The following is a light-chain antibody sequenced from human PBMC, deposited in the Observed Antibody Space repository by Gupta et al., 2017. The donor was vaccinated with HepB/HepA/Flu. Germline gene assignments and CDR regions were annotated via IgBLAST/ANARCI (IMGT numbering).Light chain of an antibody. Sequence: DVQMTQSPSSMSASVGDRVTITCQASQDISNYLNWYQQKPGKAPKLLIYDASNSETGVPSRFSGSGSGTDFTFPISSLQPEDIATNYCQQYDNLCSFGQGTKLEIK. CDR3: QQYDNLCS. CDR1: QDISNY. V-gene: IGKV1-33*01. CDR2: DAS. J-gene: IGKJ2*04.